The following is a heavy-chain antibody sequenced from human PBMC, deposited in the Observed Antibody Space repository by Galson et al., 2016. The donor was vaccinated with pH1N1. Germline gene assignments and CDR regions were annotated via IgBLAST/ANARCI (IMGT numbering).Heavy chain of an antibody. CDR2: MNPNSGNT. J-gene: IGHJ2*01. Sequence: SVKVSCKASGYTFTNFDINWVRQATGQGLEWKGWMNPNSGNTGYAQKFQGRVTMTRNTSIRTAYMELSSLRSEDTAIYYCAIMYCGGDCPPGYFDLWGRGTLVTVSS. V-gene: IGHV1-8*01. CDR1: GYTFTNFD. D-gene: IGHD2-21*02. CDR3: AIMYCGGDCPPGYFDL.